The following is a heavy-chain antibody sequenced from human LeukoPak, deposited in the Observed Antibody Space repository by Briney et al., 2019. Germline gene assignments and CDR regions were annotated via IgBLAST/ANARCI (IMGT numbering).Heavy chain of an antibody. V-gene: IGHV3-23*01. Sequence: GGSLRLSCAASGFTFSSYAMSWVRQAPGKGLEWVSAISGSGGSTCYADSVKGRFTISRDNSKNTPYLQMNSLRAEDTAVYYCAKGGNYYYGMDVWGQGTTVTVSS. CDR1: GFTFSSYA. J-gene: IGHJ6*02. CDR3: AKGGNYYYGMDV. CDR2: ISGSGGST.